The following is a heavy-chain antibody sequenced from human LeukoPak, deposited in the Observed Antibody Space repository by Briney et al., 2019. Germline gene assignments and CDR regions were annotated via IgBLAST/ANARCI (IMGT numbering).Heavy chain of an antibody. D-gene: IGHD2-21*02. V-gene: IGHV5-51*01. J-gene: IGHJ4*02. CDR2: IYPGDSDT. CDR1: GYSFTSYW. Sequence: GESLKISCKGSGYSFTSYWIGWVRQMPGKGLEWMGIIYPGDSDTRYSPSFQGQVTISADKSISTAYLQWSSLKASDTAMYYCARRGSGYGDCSSGREYYFDYWGQGTLVTVSS. CDR3: ARRGSGYGDCSSGREYYFDY.